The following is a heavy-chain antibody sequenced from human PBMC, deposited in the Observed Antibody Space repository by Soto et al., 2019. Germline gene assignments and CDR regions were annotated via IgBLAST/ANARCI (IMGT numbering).Heavy chain of an antibody. J-gene: IGHJ5*02. Sequence: QVQLQESGPGLVKPSQTLSLTCSDSGASINSEGYSWTRIRQQPRQGLEWIGSIFYRGSTSYNPSLKSRLTISIDTSKSQFSLKLNSVTAADTAVYYCARDTRKEKASPGALDLWGQGMLVTVSS. V-gene: IGHV4-31*03. CDR1: GASINSEGYS. D-gene: IGHD2-8*02. CDR2: IFYRGST. CDR3: ARDTRKEKASPGALDL.